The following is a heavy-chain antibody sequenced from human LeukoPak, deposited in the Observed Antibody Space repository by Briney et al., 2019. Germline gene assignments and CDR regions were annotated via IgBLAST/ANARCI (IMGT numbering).Heavy chain of an antibody. Sequence: GGSLRLSCAASGFTVSSNYMSWVRQAPGKGLEWVSVIYSGGSTYYADSVKGRFTISRDNAKNSLYLQMNSLRPEDTAVYYCARENSGSYYQFDCWGQGTLVTVSS. CDR2: IYSGGST. CDR1: GFTVSSNY. V-gene: IGHV3-66*01. J-gene: IGHJ4*02. D-gene: IGHD1-26*01. CDR3: ARENSGSYYQFDC.